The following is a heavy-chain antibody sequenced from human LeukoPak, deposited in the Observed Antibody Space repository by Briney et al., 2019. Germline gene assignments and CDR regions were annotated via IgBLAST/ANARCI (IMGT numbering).Heavy chain of an antibody. CDR3: ARVPSYYYDSSGYYYYYYGMDV. J-gene: IGHJ6*02. CDR2: MYYSGST. V-gene: IGHV4-59*08. CDR1: SGSIPSYW. D-gene: IGHD3-22*01. Sequence: SETLSLTCTVSSGSIPSYWWSWIRQPPGEGLEWIGYMYYSGSTNYNPSLKSRVTISVDTSKNQFSLKLSSVAAADTAVYYCARVPSYYYDSSGYYYYYYGMDVWGQGTTVTVSS.